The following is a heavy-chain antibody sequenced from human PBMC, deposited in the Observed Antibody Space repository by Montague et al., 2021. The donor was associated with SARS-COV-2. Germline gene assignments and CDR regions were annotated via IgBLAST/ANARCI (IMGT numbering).Heavy chain of an antibody. CDR3: AKDPGGITIFFP. J-gene: IGHJ5*02. Sequence: SLRLSCAASGFTFSTYAMSWVRQAPGKGLKWVSAISGSGDSTYYADSVKGRLTISRDNSKNTLFLQMNSLRAEDTTVYYCAKDPGGITIFFPWGQGTLVTVSS. D-gene: IGHD3-9*01. CDR2: ISGSGDST. CDR1: GFTFSTYA. V-gene: IGHV3-23*01.